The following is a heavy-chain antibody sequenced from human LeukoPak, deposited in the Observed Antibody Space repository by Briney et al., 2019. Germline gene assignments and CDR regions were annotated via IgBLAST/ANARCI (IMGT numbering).Heavy chain of an antibody. CDR2: ITSSSTYT. CDR3: AKRRGLELLYYYYMDV. V-gene: IGHV3-21*04. CDR1: GFTFSTYN. D-gene: IGHD1-7*01. Sequence: PGGSLRLSCAASGFTFSTYNMNWVRQAPGKALEWVSSITSSSTYTYYADSVKGRYTISRDNAKNSLYLQMNSLRAEDTAVYYCAKRRGLELLYYYYMDVWGKGTTVTVSS. J-gene: IGHJ6*03.